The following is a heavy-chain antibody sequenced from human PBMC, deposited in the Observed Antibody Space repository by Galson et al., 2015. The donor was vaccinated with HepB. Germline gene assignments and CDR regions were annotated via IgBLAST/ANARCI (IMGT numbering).Heavy chain of an antibody. V-gene: IGHV6-1*01. Sequence: CAISGDSVTSNSAVWNWIWQSPSRGLEWLGRTYFRSKWHNDYGISVKSRISINADTSENQFSLHLRSVTPEDTAVYYCAYGSDVWGQGTTVIVSS. CDR2: TYFRSKWHN. CDR1: GDSVTSNSAV. CDR3: AYGSDV. J-gene: IGHJ6*02.